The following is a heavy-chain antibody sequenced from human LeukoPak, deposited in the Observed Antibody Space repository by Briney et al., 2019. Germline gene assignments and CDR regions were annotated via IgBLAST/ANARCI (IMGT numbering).Heavy chain of an antibody. D-gene: IGHD3-22*01. V-gene: IGHV1-18*01. J-gene: IGHJ6*03. CDR1: GYTFTSYG. Sequence: ASVKVSCKASGYTFTSYGISWVRQAPGQGLEWMGWISAYNGNTNYAQKFQGRVTITTDESTSTAYMELSSLRSEDTAVYYCALLVVTQYMDVWGKGTTVTVSS. CDR3: ALLVVTQYMDV. CDR2: ISAYNGNT.